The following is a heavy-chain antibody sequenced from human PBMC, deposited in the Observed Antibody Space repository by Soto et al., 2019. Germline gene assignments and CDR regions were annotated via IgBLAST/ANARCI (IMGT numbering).Heavy chain of an antibody. CDR3: AREGGGNSGPVWYYMDV. Sequence: ASVKVSCKASGYTFTGYYMHWVRQAPGQGLEWMGWINPNSGGTNYAQKFQGWVTMTRDTSISTAYMELSRLRSDDTAVYYCAREGGGNSGPVWYYMDVWGKGTTVTVSS. CDR1: GYTFTGYY. D-gene: IGHD2-21*02. V-gene: IGHV1-2*04. J-gene: IGHJ6*03. CDR2: INPNSGGT.